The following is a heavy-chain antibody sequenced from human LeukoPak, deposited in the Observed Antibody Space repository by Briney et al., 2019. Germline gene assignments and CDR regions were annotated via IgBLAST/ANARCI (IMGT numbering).Heavy chain of an antibody. J-gene: IGHJ4*02. Sequence: PGGSPRLSCAASGFTFSIYAMSWVRQAPGKGLEWVSGIVGSSGVGTYYAESVKGRFTISRDNSKNTLYLQMNSLRAEDTAVYYCAKDIYGDYGGLDYWGQGTLVTVSS. D-gene: IGHD4-17*01. CDR3: AKDIYGDYGGLDY. CDR1: GFTFSIYA. V-gene: IGHV3-23*01. CDR2: IVGSSGVGT.